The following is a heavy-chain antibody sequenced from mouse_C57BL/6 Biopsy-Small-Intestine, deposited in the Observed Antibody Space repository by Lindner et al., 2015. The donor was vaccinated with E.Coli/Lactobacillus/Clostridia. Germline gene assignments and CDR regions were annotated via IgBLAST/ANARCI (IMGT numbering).Heavy chain of an antibody. J-gene: IGHJ2*01. V-gene: IGHV1-7*01. CDR1: GYTFTSYW. CDR3: ARRNFEDY. Sequence: VQLQESGAELAKPGASVKLSCKASGYTFTSYWMHWVKQRPGQGLEWIGYINPSSSYTKYNQKFEDKATLTADRSSSTAYMQLSSLTYEDSAVYYCARRNFEDYWGQGTTLTVSS. CDR2: INPSSSYT.